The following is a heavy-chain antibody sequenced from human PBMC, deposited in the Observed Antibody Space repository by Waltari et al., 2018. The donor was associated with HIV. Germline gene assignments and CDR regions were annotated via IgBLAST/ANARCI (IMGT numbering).Heavy chain of an antibody. D-gene: IGHD1-7*01. Sequence: EVQLVASGGGLVQPGRSLRLSCAASGFTFDDYALHWVRQAPGKGLEWGSGISWNRDYTGYADSVKGRFTISRDNAKNSLYLQMNSLRAEDTALYYCAKGSGGDWNYFGDFDYWGQGTLVTVSS. CDR2: ISWNRDYT. V-gene: IGHV3-9*01. J-gene: IGHJ4*02. CDR1: GFTFDDYA. CDR3: AKGSGGDWNYFGDFDY.